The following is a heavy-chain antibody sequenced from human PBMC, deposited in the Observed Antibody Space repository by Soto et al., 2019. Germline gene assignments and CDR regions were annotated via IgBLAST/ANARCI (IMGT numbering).Heavy chain of an antibody. CDR1: GFTFSSYS. CDR2: INSDGSTT. CDR3: ARSNWFDP. J-gene: IGHJ5*02. V-gene: IGHV3-74*01. Sequence: GGSLRLSCAASGFTFSSYSMNWVRQAPGKGLEWVSRINSDGSTTLYAASVKGRFTTSRDNAKNTLYLQMNSLRAEDTAVYYCARSNWFDPWGQVTLVTVSS.